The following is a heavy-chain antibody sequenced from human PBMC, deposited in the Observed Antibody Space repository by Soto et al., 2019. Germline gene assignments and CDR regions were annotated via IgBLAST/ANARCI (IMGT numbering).Heavy chain of an antibody. D-gene: IGHD2-2*03. V-gene: IGHV3-9*01. CDR3: AKDNDLDRDGPFDY. Sequence: EVQLVESGGGSVQPGRSLRLSCAASGFSFDDYGMHWVRQGPGKGLEWVSGISWYSGDIYYADSVKGRFTISRDNAKRSLYLQMNSLRTEDTALYYCAKDNDLDRDGPFDYWGQGILVTVSS. CDR2: ISWYSGDI. J-gene: IGHJ4*02. CDR1: GFSFDDYG.